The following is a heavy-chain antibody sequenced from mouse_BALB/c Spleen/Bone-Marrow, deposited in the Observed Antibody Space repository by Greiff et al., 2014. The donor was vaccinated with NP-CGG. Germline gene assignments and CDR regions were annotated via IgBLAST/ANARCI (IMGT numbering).Heavy chain of an antibody. Sequence: QVQLQQSGAGLMKPGASVKISCKATGYTFSSYWIEWVKQRPGHGLEWIGEILPGSGSTNYTEKFKGKATFTADTSSNTAYMQLSSLTSDDSAVYYCARRGISWFAYWGQGTLVTVSA. V-gene: IGHV1-9*01. CDR2: ILPGSGST. CDR1: GYTFSSYW. CDR3: ARRGISWFAY. J-gene: IGHJ3*01.